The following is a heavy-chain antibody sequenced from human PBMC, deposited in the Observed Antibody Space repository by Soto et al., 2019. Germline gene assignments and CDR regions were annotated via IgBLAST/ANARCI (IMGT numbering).Heavy chain of an antibody. CDR3: AGQYSSSSVEF. Sequence: VRCLRLSCVGSGFTFRSSVVTWVRQAPGKGLEWVSYISSGAITIYHADPVKGRFTISMDNAKNSLYLQMNSLRAEDTAVYYCAGQYSSSSVEFWGQETLVTVSS. V-gene: IGHV3-48*03. CDR2: ISSGAITI. J-gene: IGHJ4*02. CDR1: GFTFRSSV. D-gene: IGHD6-6*01.